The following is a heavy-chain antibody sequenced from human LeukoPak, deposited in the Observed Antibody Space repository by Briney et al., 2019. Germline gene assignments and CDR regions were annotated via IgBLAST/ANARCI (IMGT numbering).Heavy chain of an antibody. CDR2: IYSGGNT. Sequence: GGSLRLSCAASGFTVSSNYMSWVRQAPGKGLEWVSLIYSGGNTYYADSVKGRFTISRDNSKNTLYLQMNSLRAEDTAVYYCARGGLGYYDSTGYYWEADYFDYWGQGTLVTVSS. J-gene: IGHJ4*02. CDR3: ARGGLGYYDSTGYYWEADYFDY. V-gene: IGHV3-66*01. D-gene: IGHD3-22*01. CDR1: GFTVSSNY.